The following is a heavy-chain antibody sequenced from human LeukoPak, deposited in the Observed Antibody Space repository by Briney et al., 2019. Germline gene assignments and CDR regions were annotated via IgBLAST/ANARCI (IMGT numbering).Heavy chain of an antibody. D-gene: IGHD6-19*01. Sequence: SQTLSLTCAISGDSVSSNSAAWNWIRQSPSRGLEWLGRTYYRSKWYNDYAVSVKSRITINPDTAKNQFSLQLNSVTPEDTAVYYCAREEYSSGWHYWYFDLWGRGTLVTVSS. CDR2: TYYRSKWYN. CDR1: GDSVSSNSAA. V-gene: IGHV6-1*01. CDR3: AREEYSSGWHYWYFDL. J-gene: IGHJ2*01.